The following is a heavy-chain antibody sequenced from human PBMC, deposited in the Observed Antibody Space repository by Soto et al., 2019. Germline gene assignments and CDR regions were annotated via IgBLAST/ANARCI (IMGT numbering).Heavy chain of an antibody. CDR1: GFTFSSYS. J-gene: IGHJ3*02. D-gene: IGHD3-22*01. V-gene: IGHV3-21*01. CDR3: ARDRRDDSSGYEPDAFDI. Sequence: EVQLVESGGGLVKPGGSLRLSCGASGFTFSSYSMNWVRQAPGKGLEWVSSSSSSSSYKYYADSVKGRFTISRDNAKNSLYLQMNSLRAEDTAVYYCARDRRDDSSGYEPDAFDIWGQGTMVTVSS. CDR2: SSSSSSYK.